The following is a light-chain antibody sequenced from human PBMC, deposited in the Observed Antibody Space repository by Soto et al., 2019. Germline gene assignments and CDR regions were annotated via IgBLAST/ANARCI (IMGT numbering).Light chain of an antibody. CDR3: QPSYSTPPT. CDR1: QSIRSY. Sequence: DIQMTQSPSSLSASVGDRVTITCRASQSIRSYLDWYQQKPGKAPKLLIYAASSLQSGVPSRFSGSGSGTDFTLTISRLQPEDFATYYCQPSYSTPPTFGGGTMVDIK. V-gene: IGKV1-39*01. CDR2: AAS. J-gene: IGKJ4*01.